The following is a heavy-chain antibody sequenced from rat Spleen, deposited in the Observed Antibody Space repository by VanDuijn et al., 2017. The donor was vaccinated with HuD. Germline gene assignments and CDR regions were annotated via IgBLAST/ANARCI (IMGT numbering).Heavy chain of an antibody. V-gene: IGHV5-29*01. CDR3: VRQGVTMAAIFDY. CDR2: VDYDGSRT. J-gene: IGHJ2*01. Sequence: EVQLVASDGGLVQPGGSLTLSCAASGFTFSAYYLAWVRQAPPKGLEWVATVDYDGSRTHYRDSVKGRFTISRDNVKNTLYLQMDSLRSADTATYYCVRQGVTMAAIFDYWGQGVMVTVSS. CDR1: GFTFSAYY. D-gene: IGHD1-2*01.